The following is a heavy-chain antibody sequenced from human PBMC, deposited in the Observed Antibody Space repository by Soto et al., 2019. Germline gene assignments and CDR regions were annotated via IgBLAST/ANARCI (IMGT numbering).Heavy chain of an antibody. CDR2: IGTSPSRT. CDR3: GREGSGSYLEC. J-gene: IGHJ4*02. V-gene: IGHV3-48*02. Sequence: EVQLVESGGGLVQPGGSLRLTCAASGFSFSSHSMNWVRQAAGKGLEWLAYIGTSPSRTYYADSVKGRFTISRDNAKNSLYLQVNSLRDEDTAVYYCGREGSGSYLECWGQGTLVTVSS. D-gene: IGHD3-10*01. CDR1: GFSFSSHS.